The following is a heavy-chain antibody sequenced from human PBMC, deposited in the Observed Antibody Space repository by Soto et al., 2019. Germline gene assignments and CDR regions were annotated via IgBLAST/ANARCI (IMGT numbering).Heavy chain of an antibody. J-gene: IGHJ6*03. D-gene: IGHD6-19*01. CDR1: GFTDSINY. CDR3: ARELAVAEKGGSYYYYYYMDV. CDR2: IYSGGST. V-gene: IGHV3-66*01. Sequence: AGSLSLSCAASGFTDSINYMGWLRQAPGKGQEWVSVIYSGGSTYYADSVKGRFTISRDNSKNTMYLQMNSLGAEDTAVYYCARELAVAEKGGSYYYYYYMDVWGKGTTVTVS.